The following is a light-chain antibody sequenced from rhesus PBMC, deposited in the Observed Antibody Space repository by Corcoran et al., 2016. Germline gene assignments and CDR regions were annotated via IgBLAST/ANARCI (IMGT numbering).Light chain of an antibody. CDR1: QNIYSN. Sequence: DIQMTQYPSALSASVGDRVTISCRASQNIYSNLAWYQQKPGKAPKLLIYAASSLQTGNPSRFTVSRSGTDCTLTISSLQPGDSATYYCLQYSSSPRTFGQGTKVEHK. CDR2: AAS. V-gene: IGKV1S12*01. CDR3: LQYSSSPRT. J-gene: IGKJ1*01.